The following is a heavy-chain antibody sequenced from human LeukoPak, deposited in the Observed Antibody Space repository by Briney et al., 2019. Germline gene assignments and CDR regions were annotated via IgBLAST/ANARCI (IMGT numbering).Heavy chain of an antibody. Sequence: GGSLRLFCAASGFTFIDYDMHWVRQVIGKGLEWVSAIGIRGDTHYSGSVKGRFTISRENAESSLYLQMNSLRAEDTAVYYCARGGIQVSGIDGFDYWGQGTLVTVSS. CDR3: ARGGIQVSGIDGFDY. CDR1: GFTFIDYD. CDR2: IGIRGDT. D-gene: IGHD6-19*01. V-gene: IGHV3-13*01. J-gene: IGHJ4*02.